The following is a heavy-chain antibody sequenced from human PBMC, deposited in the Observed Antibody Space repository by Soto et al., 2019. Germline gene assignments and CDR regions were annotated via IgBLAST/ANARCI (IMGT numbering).Heavy chain of an antibody. D-gene: IGHD5-12*01. CDR2: ISAYNGNT. CDR3: AREGYSGYDFDYYYYGMDV. CDR1: GYTFTSYG. V-gene: IGHV1-18*01. J-gene: IGHJ6*02. Sequence: QVQLVQSGAEVKTPGASVKVSCTASGYTFTSYGISWVRQAPGQGLEWMGWISAYNGNTNYAQKLQGRVTMTTDTATSTAYMELRSLRSDDTAVYYCAREGYSGYDFDYYYYGMDVWGQGTTVTVSS.